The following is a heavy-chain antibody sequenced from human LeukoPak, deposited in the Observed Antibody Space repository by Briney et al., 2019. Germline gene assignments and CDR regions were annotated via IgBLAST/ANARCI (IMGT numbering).Heavy chain of an antibody. Sequence: GGSLRLSCVVSGLRFRNYGMHWVRQAPGKGLEWVAVIYYDGSNQYYADPVKGRFTISKDNAKNSLYLQMNSLRAEDTALYHCARNNGMDVWGQGTTVIVSS. V-gene: IGHV3-33*01. CDR2: IYYDGSNQ. J-gene: IGHJ6*02. CDR1: GLRFRNYG. CDR3: ARNNGMDV.